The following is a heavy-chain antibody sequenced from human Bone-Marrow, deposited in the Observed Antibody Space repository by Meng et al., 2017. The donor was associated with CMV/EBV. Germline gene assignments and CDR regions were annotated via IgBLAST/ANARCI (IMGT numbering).Heavy chain of an antibody. D-gene: IGHD4-11*01. CDR1: GYIFTNYW. CDR2: IYPGDSDN. CDR3: ARRQSSSWHLDL. V-gene: IGHV5-51*01. J-gene: IGHJ2*01. Sequence: GESLKISCKGSGYIFTNYWIAWVRQMPGKGLEWMGIIYPGDSDNRYSPAFQGQVTISVDKSINTAFLQWSSLKAPDSAMYYCARRQSSSWHLDLWGRGTLVTVSS.